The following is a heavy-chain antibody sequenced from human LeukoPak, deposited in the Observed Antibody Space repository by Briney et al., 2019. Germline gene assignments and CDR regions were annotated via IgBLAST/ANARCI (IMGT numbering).Heavy chain of an antibody. J-gene: IGHJ4*02. CDR1: GFVFSQSW. CDR2: INGNGSEE. D-gene: IGHD5-18*01. V-gene: IGHV3-7*01. Sequence: GGSLRLSCAAYGFVFSQSWLNWVRQAPGKGLQWVAGINGNGSEEFYLDSVKGRFTISRDNAENSLYLQMDSLRDEDTAVYYCARDRGYTSFDYWGQGALVSVSS. CDR3: ARDRGYTSFDY.